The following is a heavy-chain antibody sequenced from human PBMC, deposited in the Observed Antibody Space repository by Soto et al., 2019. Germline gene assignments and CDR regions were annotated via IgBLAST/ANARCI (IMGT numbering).Heavy chain of an antibody. V-gene: IGHV3-30*18. D-gene: IGHD6-13*01. CDR1: GFTFSSYG. CDR3: AKVAQQLVLDY. Sequence: GGSLRLSCAASGFTFSSYGMHWVRQAPGKGLEWVAVISYDGSNKYYADSVKGRFTISRDNSKNTLYLQMNSLRAEDTAVYYCAKVAQQLVLDYWGQGTLVTVSS. CDR2: ISYDGSNK. J-gene: IGHJ4*02.